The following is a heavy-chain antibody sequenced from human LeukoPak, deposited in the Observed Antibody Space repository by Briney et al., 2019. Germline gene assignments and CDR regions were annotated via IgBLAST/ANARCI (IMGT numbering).Heavy chain of an antibody. D-gene: IGHD5-24*01. CDR1: GGSFSGYY. V-gene: IGHV4-34*01. Sequence: PSETLSLTCAVYGGSFSGYYWSWIRQPPGKGLEWIGEINHSGSTNYNPSLKSRVTISVDTSKNQFSLKLSSVTAADTAVYYCARGEATIRPPGWNKVFTLRYYFDYWGQGTLVTVSS. CDR2: INHSGST. J-gene: IGHJ4*02. CDR3: ARGEATIRPPGWNKVFTLRYYFDY.